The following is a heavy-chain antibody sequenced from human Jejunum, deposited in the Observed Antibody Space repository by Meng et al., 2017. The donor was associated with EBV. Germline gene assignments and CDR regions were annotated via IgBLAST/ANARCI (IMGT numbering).Heavy chain of an antibody. CDR1: GFSLSTSGVG. CDR2: VYWDDYK. J-gene: IGHJ4*02. D-gene: IGHD6-6*01. V-gene: IGHV2-5*02. CDR3: AHRKDGTFDF. Sequence: QITLKESGPTLVKPTQTLTLTCTFSGFSLSTSGVGVGWFRQPPGKALEFLALVYWDDYKPFSPSLKNRLTITKDTSKNQVVFTMTNMDPVDTATYYCAHRKDGTFDFWGQGTLVTVAS.